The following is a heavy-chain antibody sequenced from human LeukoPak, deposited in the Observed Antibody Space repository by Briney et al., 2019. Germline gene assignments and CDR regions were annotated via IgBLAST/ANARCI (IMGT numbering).Heavy chain of an antibody. CDR1: GYTFTNYW. V-gene: IGHV5-51*01. J-gene: IGHJ4*02. CDR2: IYPGDSDT. CDR3: ARGDYGDFRVFYTLFDY. Sequence: VESLKISCKGSGYTFTNYWIGWVRQMPGKGLEWMGIIYPGDSDTRYSPSFQGQVTISADKSISTAYLQWSSLKASDTAMYYCARGDYGDFRVFYTLFDYWGQGTLVTVSS. D-gene: IGHD4-17*01.